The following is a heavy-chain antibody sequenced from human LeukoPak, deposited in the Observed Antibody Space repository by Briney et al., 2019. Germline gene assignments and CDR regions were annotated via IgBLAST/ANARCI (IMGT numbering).Heavy chain of an antibody. V-gene: IGHV4-61*01. CDR1: GGSVSSGSYY. CDR3: ASLEYDFWSGYPKSEAFDI. J-gene: IGHJ3*02. D-gene: IGHD3-3*01. CDR2: IYYSGST. Sequence: PSETLSLTFTVSGGSVSSGSYYWSWIRQPPGKGLEWIGYIYYSGSTNYNPSLKSRVTISVDTSKNQFSLKLSSVTAADTAVYYCASLEYDFWSGYPKSEAFDIWGQGTMVTVSS.